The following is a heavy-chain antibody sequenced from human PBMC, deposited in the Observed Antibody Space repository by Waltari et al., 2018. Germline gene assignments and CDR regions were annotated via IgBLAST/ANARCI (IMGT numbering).Heavy chain of an antibody. V-gene: IGHV3-48*03. D-gene: IGHD6-13*01. CDR2: ISGTGKTI. J-gene: IGHJ4*02. CDR3: ARVSGFRIATEAVFDY. Sequence: EVQLVESGGDLVQPGGSLRLSCAASGFTLSGYPMNWVRQAPGKGLEWISYISGTGKTIYYADSGKGRFTISRDNAQNSLFLQMNSLRVEDTAVYYCARVSGFRIATEAVFDYWGQGTLVTVSS. CDR1: GFTLSGYP.